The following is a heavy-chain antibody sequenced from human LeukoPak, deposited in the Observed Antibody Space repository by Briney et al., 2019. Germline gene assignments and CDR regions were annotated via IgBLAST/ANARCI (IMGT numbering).Heavy chain of an antibody. Sequence: PGGSLRLSCVASGFTFSSYWMSWVRQAPGKGLELEWVANIKQDGSETYYVDSVKGRFTIFRDNAKNSLYMQMNSLRAEDTAVYYCARTYDSGSFDYWGQGTLVTVSS. CDR3: ARTYDSGSFDY. CDR1: GFTFSSYW. J-gene: IGHJ4*02. D-gene: IGHD3-10*01. V-gene: IGHV3-7*04. CDR2: IKQDGSET.